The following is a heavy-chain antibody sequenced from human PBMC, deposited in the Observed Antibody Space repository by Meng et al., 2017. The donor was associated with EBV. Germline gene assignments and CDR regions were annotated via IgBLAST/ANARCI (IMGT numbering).Heavy chain of an antibody. V-gene: IGHV1-69*01. Sequence: VQLGQSAAEGKKPGSSVNVSCKTSGGPFRYYAISWVRQAPGQGLEWLGGFLPRLGAPNYAQKFHGRVKITADESTSTHYMDLSSLRSEDTAIYYCASESGRGYTPDYWGQGTLVTVSS. CDR1: GGPFRYYA. CDR3: ASESGRGYTPDY. D-gene: IGHD3-10*01. CDR2: FLPRLGAP. J-gene: IGHJ4*02.